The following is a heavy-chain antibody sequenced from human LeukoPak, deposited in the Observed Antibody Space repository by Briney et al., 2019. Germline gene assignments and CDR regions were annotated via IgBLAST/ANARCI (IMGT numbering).Heavy chain of an antibody. CDR2: ISYDGSNK. V-gene: IGHV3-30*04. CDR3: ASYYDFWSGYYPYNWFDP. CDR1: GFTFSGYA. D-gene: IGHD3-3*01. Sequence: GRSLRLSCAASGFTFSGYAMHWVRQAPGKGLEWVAVISYDGSNKYYAGSVKGRFTISRDNSKNTLYLQMNSLRAEDTAVYYCASYYDFWSGYYPYNWFDPWGQGTLVTVSS. J-gene: IGHJ5*02.